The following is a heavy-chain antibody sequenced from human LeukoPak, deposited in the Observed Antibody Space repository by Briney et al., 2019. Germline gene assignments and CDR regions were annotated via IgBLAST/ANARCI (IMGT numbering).Heavy chain of an antibody. CDR3: AKERIRVVLSATFDY. CDR2: ISGSGGST. CDR1: GFTFSSYG. V-gene: IGHV3-23*01. Sequence: GGSPRLSCAASGFTFSSYGMRWVRQAPGKGLEGGSAISGSGGSTYYADSVKGRFTTSRDTSKELLYLKTHSLSAEDRAVYYCAKERIRVVLSATFDYWGQGTLVTVSS. J-gene: IGHJ4*02. D-gene: IGHD2-2*01.